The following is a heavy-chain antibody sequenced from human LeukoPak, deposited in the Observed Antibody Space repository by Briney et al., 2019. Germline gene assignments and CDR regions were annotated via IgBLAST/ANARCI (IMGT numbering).Heavy chain of an antibody. D-gene: IGHD5-24*01. J-gene: IGHJ2*01. CDR1: GGSFSGYY. CDR3: ARGTRDGYRMRWYFDL. Sequence: SETLSLTCAVYGGSFSGYYWSWIRQPPGKGLEWIGEINHSGSTNYNPSLKSRVTISVDTSKNQFSLKLSSVTAADTAVYYCARGTRDGYRMRWYFDLWGRGTLVTVPS. CDR2: INHSGST. V-gene: IGHV4-34*01.